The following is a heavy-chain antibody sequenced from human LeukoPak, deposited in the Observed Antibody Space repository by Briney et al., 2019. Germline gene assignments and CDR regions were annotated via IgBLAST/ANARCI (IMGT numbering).Heavy chain of an antibody. D-gene: IGHD5-12*01. CDR2: IYSSGST. CDR1: GGSIRSYY. J-gene: IGHJ3*02. V-gene: IGHV4-59*08. Sequence: PSETLSLTCTVSGGSIRSYYWSWIRQPPGKRLEWIGYIYSSGSTNYSPSLKSRVTISVDTSKNQFSLKLYSVTAADTAVYYCARRYSGYGNAFDIWGQGTMVTVSS. CDR3: ARRYSGYGNAFDI.